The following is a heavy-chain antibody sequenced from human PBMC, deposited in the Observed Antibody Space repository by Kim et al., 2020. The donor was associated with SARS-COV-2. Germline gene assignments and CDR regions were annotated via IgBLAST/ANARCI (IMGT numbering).Heavy chain of an antibody. CDR3: ARYLRRDSYGSFDY. V-gene: IGHV7-4-1*02. Sequence: ASVKVSCKASGYTFTNYGMNWVRQAPGQGLEWMGWINTNTGNPTYAQGFTGRFVFSLDTSVSTAYLQISSLKAEDTAVYHCARYLRRDSYGSFDYWGQGTLVTVSS. CDR1: GYTFTNYG. D-gene: IGHD5-18*01. CDR2: INTNTGNP. J-gene: IGHJ4*02.